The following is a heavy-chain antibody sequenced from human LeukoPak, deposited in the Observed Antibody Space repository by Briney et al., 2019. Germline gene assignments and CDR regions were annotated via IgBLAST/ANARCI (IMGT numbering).Heavy chain of an antibody. V-gene: IGHV3-43*02. CDR3: ATESGKFDY. J-gene: IGHJ4*02. CDR1: GLNFDEYA. Sequence: PGGSLRLSCVVSGLNFDEYAMHWVRQPPGKGLEWVSLISVDGGSAFSADFVKGRFSISRDNSKNFLFLQMNSLRIEDTAMYYCATESGKFDYWGQGTLVAVSS. CDR2: ISVDGGSA.